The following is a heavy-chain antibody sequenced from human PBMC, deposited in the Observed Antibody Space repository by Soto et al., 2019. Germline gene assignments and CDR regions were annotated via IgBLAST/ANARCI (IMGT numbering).Heavy chain of an antibody. CDR2: LYYSGST. CDR1: GGSFSSSSYY. J-gene: IGHJ3*02. CDR3: ATVYDSSVIGAFEI. V-gene: IGHV4-39*01. D-gene: IGHD3-22*01. Sequence: SETLSLTCTVSGGSFSSSSYYWGWIRQPPGKGLEWIGSLYYSGSTYYNPSLKSRVTISVDTSKNQFSLKLSSVTAADTAVYYCATVYDSSVIGAFEIWGQGTMVTVSS.